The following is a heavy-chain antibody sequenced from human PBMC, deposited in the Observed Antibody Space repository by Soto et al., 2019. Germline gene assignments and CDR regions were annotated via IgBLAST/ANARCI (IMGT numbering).Heavy chain of an antibody. CDR2: IYYSGST. D-gene: IGHD3-22*01. Sequence: SETLSLTCTVSGGSISSGGYYWSWTRQHPGKGLEWIGYIYYSGSTYYNPSLKSRVTISVDTSKNQFSLKLSSVTAADTAVYYCARGLTGYDSSGYYQLGWFDPWGQGTLVTVSS. V-gene: IGHV4-31*03. J-gene: IGHJ5*02. CDR1: GGSISSGGYY. CDR3: ARGLTGYDSSGYYQLGWFDP.